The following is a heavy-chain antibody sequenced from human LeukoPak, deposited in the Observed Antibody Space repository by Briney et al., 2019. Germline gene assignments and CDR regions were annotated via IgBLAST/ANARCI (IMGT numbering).Heavy chain of an antibody. V-gene: IGHV1-18*01. Sequence: ASVSVSCTPSGYTFTSDGISSVRQAPGQGREGMGWISAYNGNTNYAQKLQGRVTMTTDTSTRTAYMELRSLRSDDTAVYYCARRRRSGSYWLIGDAFDIWGQGTMVTVSS. D-gene: IGHD1-26*01. J-gene: IGHJ3*02. CDR3: ARRRRSGSYWLIGDAFDI. CDR1: GYTFTSDG. CDR2: ISAYNGNT.